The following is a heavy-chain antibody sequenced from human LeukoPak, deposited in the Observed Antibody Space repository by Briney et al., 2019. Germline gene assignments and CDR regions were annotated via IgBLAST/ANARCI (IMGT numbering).Heavy chain of an antibody. CDR3: ARAHCSSTSCPYGP. D-gene: IGHD2-2*01. Sequence: ASVKVSCKASGGTFSSYAISWVRQAPGQGLEWMGGIIPIFGTANYAQKFQGRVTTTADESTSTAYMELSSLRSEDTAVYYCARAHCSSTSCPYGPWGQGTLVTVSS. J-gene: IGHJ5*02. CDR1: GGTFSSYA. V-gene: IGHV1-69*13. CDR2: IIPIFGTA.